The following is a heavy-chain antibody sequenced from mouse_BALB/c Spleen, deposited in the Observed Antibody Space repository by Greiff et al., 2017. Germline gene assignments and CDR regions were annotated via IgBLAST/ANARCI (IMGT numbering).Heavy chain of an antibody. J-gene: IGHJ4*01. CDR1: GFTFNTYA. CDR3: VRPSNGNYFYAMDY. CDR2: IRSKSNNYAT. Sequence: EVMLVESGGGLVQPKGSLKLSCAASGFTFNTYAMNWVRQAPGKGLEWVARIRSKSNNYATYYADSVKDRFTISRDDSQSMLYLQMNNLKTEDTAMYYSVRPSNGNYFYAMDYWGQGTSVTVSS. V-gene: IGHV10-1*02. D-gene: IGHD2-1*01.